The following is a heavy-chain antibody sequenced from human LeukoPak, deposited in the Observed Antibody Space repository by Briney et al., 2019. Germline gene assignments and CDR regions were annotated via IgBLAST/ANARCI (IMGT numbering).Heavy chain of an antibody. CDR3: ARIPHYYGSGSYPDY. CDR1: GFSLSTSGMC. J-gene: IGHJ4*02. Sequence: SGPTLVNPTQTLTLTCTFSGFSLSTSGMCVSWIRQPPGKALEWLARIDWDDDKYYSTSLKTRLTISKDTSKNQVVLTMTNTDPVDTATYYCARIPHYYGSGSYPDYWGQGTLVTVSS. V-gene: IGHV2-70*11. D-gene: IGHD3-10*01. CDR2: IDWDDDK.